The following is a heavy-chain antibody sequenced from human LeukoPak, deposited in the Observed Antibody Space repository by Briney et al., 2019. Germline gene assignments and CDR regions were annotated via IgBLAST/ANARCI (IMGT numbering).Heavy chain of an antibody. CDR1: GFTFSNYA. Sequence: PGGSLRLSCAASGFTFSNYAMHWVRQAPGKGLEWVAVISYDGSNKYYADSVKGRFTISRDNSKNTLYLQMNSLRAEDTAVYYCAKFSYYDSGGYHGWGQGTLVTVSS. J-gene: IGHJ4*02. CDR2: ISYDGSNK. D-gene: IGHD3-22*01. CDR3: AKFSYYDSGGYHG. V-gene: IGHV3-30*04.